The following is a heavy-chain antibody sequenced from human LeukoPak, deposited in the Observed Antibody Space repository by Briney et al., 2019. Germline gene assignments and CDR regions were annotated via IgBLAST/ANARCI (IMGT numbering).Heavy chain of an antibody. CDR1: GGSFSGYY. D-gene: IGHD3-22*01. J-gene: IGHJ4*02. CDR3: ARGEGYYDSSGYFRY. Sequence: SETLSLTCAVYGGSFSGYYWSWIRQPPGKGLERIGEINHSGSTNYNPSLKSRVTISVDTSKNQFSLELSSVTAADTAVYYCARGEGYYDSSGYFRYWGQGTLVTVSS. V-gene: IGHV4-34*01. CDR2: INHSGST.